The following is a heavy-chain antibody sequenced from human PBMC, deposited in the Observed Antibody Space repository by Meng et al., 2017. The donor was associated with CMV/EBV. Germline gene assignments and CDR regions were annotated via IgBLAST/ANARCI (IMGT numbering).Heavy chain of an antibody. Sequence: GESLKISCAASGFTFSSYGMHWVRQAPGKGLEWVAVIWYDGSNKYYADSVKGRFTISRDNSKNTLYLQMNSLRAEDTAVYYCARDMEPLALVATADYWGQGTLVTVSS. CDR1: GFTFSSYG. D-gene: IGHD1-26*01. J-gene: IGHJ4*02. V-gene: IGHV3-33*01. CDR3: ARDMEPLALVATADY. CDR2: IWYDGSNK.